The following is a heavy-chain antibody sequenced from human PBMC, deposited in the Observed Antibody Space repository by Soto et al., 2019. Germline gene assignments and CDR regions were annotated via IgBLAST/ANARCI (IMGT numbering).Heavy chain of an antibody. CDR1: GFTVSSNF. CDR2: IYSGGST. CDR3: ARDGRELTFGMDV. J-gene: IGHJ6*02. D-gene: IGHD3-16*01. Sequence: XESLQLSCAASGFTVSSNFMTWVRQAPGKGLEWVSVIYSGGSTYYADSVKGRFTIYRDNSKNTVYLQMNSLRAEDTAVYYCARDGRELTFGMDVWGQGTTVTVSS. V-gene: IGHV3-53*01.